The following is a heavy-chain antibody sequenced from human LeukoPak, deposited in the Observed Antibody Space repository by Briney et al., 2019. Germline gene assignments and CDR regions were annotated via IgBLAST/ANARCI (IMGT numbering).Heavy chain of an antibody. Sequence: SETLSLTYTVSGGPISSYYWSWIRQPAGKGLEWIGRIYTSGSTNYNPSLKSRVTMSVDTSKNQFSLKLSSVTAADTAVYYCARGRKTDFWSGYSSFDYWGQGTLVTVSS. D-gene: IGHD3-3*01. J-gene: IGHJ4*02. CDR3: ARGRKTDFWSGYSSFDY. CDR2: IYTSGST. CDR1: GGPISSYY. V-gene: IGHV4-4*07.